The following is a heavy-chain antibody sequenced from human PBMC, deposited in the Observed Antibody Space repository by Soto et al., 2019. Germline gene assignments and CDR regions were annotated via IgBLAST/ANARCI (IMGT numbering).Heavy chain of an antibody. CDR1: GFTFSSYS. Sequence: GGSLRLSCAASGFTFSSYSMNWVRQAPGKGLEWVSSISSSTYIYYADSLKGRFTISRDNAKNSLYLQMNSLRAENTAVYYCARFPFGHWGQGTLVTVSS. CDR2: ISSSTYI. D-gene: IGHD3-16*01. CDR3: ARFPFGH. J-gene: IGHJ4*02. V-gene: IGHV3-21*01.